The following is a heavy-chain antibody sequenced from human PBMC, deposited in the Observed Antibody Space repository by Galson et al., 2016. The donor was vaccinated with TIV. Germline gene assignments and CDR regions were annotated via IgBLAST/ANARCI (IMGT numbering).Heavy chain of an antibody. J-gene: IGHJ2*01. CDR1: GFNFSDYY. CDR2: INPTSGGT. D-gene: IGHD3-16*01. V-gene: IGHV1-2*04. Sequence: SVKVSCKASGFNFSDYYFHWVRQAPGQGLEWMGWINPTSGGTKYAQKFQAWVTLTRDKSINTAHMEMSSLKSDDTAVYFCARDEAMIGDYYFDLWGRGTLVAVSS. CDR3: ARDEAMIGDYYFDL.